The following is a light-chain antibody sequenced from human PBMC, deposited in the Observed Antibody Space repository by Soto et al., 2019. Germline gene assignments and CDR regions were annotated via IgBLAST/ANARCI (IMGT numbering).Light chain of an antibody. CDR3: AAWDDSLHGV. J-gene: IGLJ3*02. CDR2: SNN. Sequence: QSVLNQPPSVSGTPGQTVTISCSGTSSNIGSNSVNWYQYLPGTAPKLLIYSNNLRPSGVPDRFSGSKSGTSASLAISALQSEDEADYYCAAWDDSLHGVFGGGTKVTVL. V-gene: IGLV1-44*01. CDR1: SSNIGSNS.